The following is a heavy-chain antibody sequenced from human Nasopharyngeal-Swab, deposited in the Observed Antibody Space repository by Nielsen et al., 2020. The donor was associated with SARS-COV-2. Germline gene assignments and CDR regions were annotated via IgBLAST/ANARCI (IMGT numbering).Heavy chain of an antibody. Sequence: SETLSLTCTVSGGSISSYYGSWIRQPPGKGLEWIGYIYYSGSTNYNPSLKSRVTISVDTSKNQFSLKLSSVTAADTAVYYCARQSDYYYYGMDVWGQGTTVTVSS. CDR1: GGSISSYY. CDR2: IYYSGST. CDR3: ARQSDYYYYGMDV. J-gene: IGHJ6*02. V-gene: IGHV4-59*08.